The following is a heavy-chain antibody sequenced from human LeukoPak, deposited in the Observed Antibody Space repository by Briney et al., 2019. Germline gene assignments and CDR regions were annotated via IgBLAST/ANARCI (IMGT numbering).Heavy chain of an antibody. CDR2: INPSGGST. Sequence: ASVKVSCKASGYTFTSYYKHWVRHAPGQGLEWKGIINPSGGSTSYAQKFQGRVTMTRDTSTSTVYMELSSLRSEDTAVYYCARDHGYDSSGYHNWFDPWGQGTLVTVSS. J-gene: IGHJ5*02. V-gene: IGHV1-46*01. CDR1: GYTFTSYY. CDR3: ARDHGYDSSGYHNWFDP. D-gene: IGHD3-22*01.